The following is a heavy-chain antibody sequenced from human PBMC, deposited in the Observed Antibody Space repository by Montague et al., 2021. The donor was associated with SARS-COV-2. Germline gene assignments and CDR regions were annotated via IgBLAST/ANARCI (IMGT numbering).Heavy chain of an antibody. Sequence: TLSLTCTVSGGSISSGGYYWSWIRQHPGKGLEWIGYIYYSGSAYYNPSLKSRVTLSVDTSKNQFSLKLSSVTTADTAVYYCARDLGNSYDFWSTSYGMDVWGQGTTVTVSS. V-gene: IGHV4-31*03. J-gene: IGHJ6*02. CDR3: ARDLGNSYDFWSTSYGMDV. CDR1: GGSISSGGYY. CDR2: IYYSGSA. D-gene: IGHD3-3*01.